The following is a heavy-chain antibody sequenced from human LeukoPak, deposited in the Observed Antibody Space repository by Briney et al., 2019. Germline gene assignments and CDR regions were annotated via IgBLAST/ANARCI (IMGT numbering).Heavy chain of an antibody. CDR3: TKDRSHGRSYFDY. D-gene: IGHD1-26*01. CDR2: IYGGGST. J-gene: IGHJ4*02. Sequence: GGSLRLSCAASGFTVSNNYMSWVRQAPGKGLEWVSVIYGGGSTYYADSVKGRFTISRDNSKNTLYLQMNSLRIEDTAVYYCTKDRSHGRSYFDYWGQGTLVTVAS. CDR1: GFTVSNNY. V-gene: IGHV3-66*02.